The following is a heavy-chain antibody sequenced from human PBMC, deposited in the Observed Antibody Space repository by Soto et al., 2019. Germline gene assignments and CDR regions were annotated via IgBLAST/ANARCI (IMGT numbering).Heavy chain of an antibody. CDR1: GYTFTAYY. CDR2: INPNSGGT. J-gene: IGHJ6*02. D-gene: IGHD4-17*01. Sequence: QVQLVQSGAEVKKPGASVKVSCKASGYTFTAYYIHWVRQAPGQGLEWMGWINPNSGGTNYAQKFQGWVTMTRDTSVITAYMELSNLKSDDTAVYYCARVYGANTEAVHYYGMDVWGQGTTVTVSS. CDR3: ARVYGANTEAVHYYGMDV. V-gene: IGHV1-2*04.